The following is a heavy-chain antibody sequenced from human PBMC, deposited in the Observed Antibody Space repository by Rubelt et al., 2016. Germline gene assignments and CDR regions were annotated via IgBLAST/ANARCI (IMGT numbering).Heavy chain of an antibody. D-gene: IGHD2-2*01. CDR2: IRGGGGTT. CDR3: AKESPYCSGTNCRQYYFDY. Sequence: YAMSWVRQAPGKGLECVSGIRGGGGTTYYADAVKGRLTISRDNSKNTVSLQMSSLRAEDTAIYYCAKESPYCSGTNCRQYYFDYWGQGNLVTVSS. V-gene: IGHV3-23*01. CDR1: YA. J-gene: IGHJ4*02.